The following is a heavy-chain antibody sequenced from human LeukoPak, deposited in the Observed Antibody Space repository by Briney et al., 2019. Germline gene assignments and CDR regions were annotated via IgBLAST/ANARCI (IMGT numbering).Heavy chain of an antibody. CDR1: GGSISSYY. V-gene: IGHV4-4*07. J-gene: IGHJ4*02. D-gene: IGHD6-19*01. Sequence: SETLSLTCTVSGGSISSYYWSWIRQPAGKALEWIGRIYTSENTNYNPSLKSRVTMSVDTSENQLSPKLSSVTAADTAVYYCARDSFGYSSGWEDYWGQGTLVTVSS. CDR2: IYTSENT. CDR3: ARDSFGYSSGWEDY.